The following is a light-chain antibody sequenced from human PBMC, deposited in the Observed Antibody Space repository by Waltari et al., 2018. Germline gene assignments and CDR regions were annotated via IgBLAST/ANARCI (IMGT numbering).Light chain of an antibody. V-gene: IGKV1-39*01. J-gene: IGKJ3*01. CDR2: AAS. Sequence: DIQMTQSPSSLSASVGDRDPITCRASKIIGSSLNWYQHKPGKAPNLLIYAASSLQSGVPSRFSGSGSESGTDFTLTISSLHPEDFAIYYCHQSYSTPTFGPGTKVDIK. CDR3: HQSYSTPT. CDR1: KIIGSS.